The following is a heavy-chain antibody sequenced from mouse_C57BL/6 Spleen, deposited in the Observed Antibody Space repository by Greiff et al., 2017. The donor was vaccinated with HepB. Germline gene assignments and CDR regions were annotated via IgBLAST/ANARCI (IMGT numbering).Heavy chain of an antibody. CDR1: GFSLTSYA. CDR3: ARNPSLYGSSLWYFDV. V-gene: IGHV2-9-1*01. D-gene: IGHD1-1*01. Sequence: VHLVESGPGLVAPSQSLSITCTVSGFSLTSYAISWVRQPPGKGLEWLGVIWTGGGTNYNSALKSRLSISKDNSKSQVFLKMNSLQTDDTARYSCARNPSLYGSSLWYFDVWGTGTTVTVSS. CDR2: IWTGGGT. J-gene: IGHJ1*03.